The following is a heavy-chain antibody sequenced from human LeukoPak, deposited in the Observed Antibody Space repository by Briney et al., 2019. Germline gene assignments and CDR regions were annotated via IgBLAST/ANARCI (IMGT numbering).Heavy chain of an antibody. CDR2: IYYSGST. J-gene: IGHJ4*02. CDR1: GGSISSYY. V-gene: IGHV4-59*01. Sequence: PSETLSLTCTVSGGSISSYYWSWIRQPPGKGLEWIGYIYYSGSTNYNPPLKSRVNISVDTSKNQFSLKLSSVTAADTAVYYCARVCSSTSCYGGFDYWGQGTLVTVSS. CDR3: ARVCSSTSCYGGFDY. D-gene: IGHD2-2*01.